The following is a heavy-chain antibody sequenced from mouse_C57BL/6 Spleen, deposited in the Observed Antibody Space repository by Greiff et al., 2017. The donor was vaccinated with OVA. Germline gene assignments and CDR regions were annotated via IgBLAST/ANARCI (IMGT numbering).Heavy chain of an antibody. V-gene: IGHV1-76*01. Sequence: QVQLQQSGAELVRPGASVKLSCKASGYTFTDYYINWVKQRPGQGLEWIARIYPGSGNTYYNEKFKGKATLTAEKASSTAYMQLSILTAEDYAVYICALTTVVASDYWGQGTTLTVSS. CDR3: ALTTVVASDY. J-gene: IGHJ2*01. D-gene: IGHD1-1*01. CDR1: GYTFTDYY. CDR2: IYPGSGNT.